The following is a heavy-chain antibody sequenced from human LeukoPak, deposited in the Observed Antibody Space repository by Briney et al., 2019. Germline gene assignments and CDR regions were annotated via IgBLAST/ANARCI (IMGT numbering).Heavy chain of an antibody. CDR3: ARGSIMGATRNYLDY. V-gene: IGHV5-51*01. Sequence: GESLKISCKASGYSVTNFWIGWVRQMPGKGLEWMGIIYPGDSDTRYSPSFQGQVTISADKSISTAYLQWNNLKASDTAMCYCARGSIMGATRNYLDYWGQGTLVTVSS. CDR2: IYPGDSDT. J-gene: IGHJ4*02. D-gene: IGHD1-26*01. CDR1: GYSVTNFW.